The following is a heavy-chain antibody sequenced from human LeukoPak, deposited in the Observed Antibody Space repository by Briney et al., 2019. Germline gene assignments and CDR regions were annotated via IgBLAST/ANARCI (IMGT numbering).Heavy chain of an antibody. CDR1: GFTVSSNY. CDR3: ATEVVGAGDY. J-gene: IGHJ4*02. CDR2: IYSGGST. Sequence: SGGSLRLSCAASGFTVSSNYMSWVRQAPGKGLEWVSDIYSGGSTYYADSVKGRFTISRDNSKNTLYLQMNSLRAEDTAVYYCATEVVGAGDYWGQGTLVTVSS. D-gene: IGHD1-26*01. V-gene: IGHV3-53*01.